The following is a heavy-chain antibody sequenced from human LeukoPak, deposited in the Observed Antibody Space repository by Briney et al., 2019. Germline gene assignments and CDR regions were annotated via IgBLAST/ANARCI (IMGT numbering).Heavy chain of an antibody. CDR3: ARFLAGARHFHFYYYMDV. Sequence: SETLSLTCTVSGYSISSGYYWGWIRQPPGKGLEWIGSIYHSGSTYYNPSLKSRITISVDTSKNQFSLKVISVTAADTAVYYCARFLAGARHFHFYYYMDVWGKGTTVTISS. V-gene: IGHV4-38-2*02. J-gene: IGHJ6*03. CDR1: GYSISSGYY. CDR2: IYHSGST. D-gene: IGHD3-9*01.